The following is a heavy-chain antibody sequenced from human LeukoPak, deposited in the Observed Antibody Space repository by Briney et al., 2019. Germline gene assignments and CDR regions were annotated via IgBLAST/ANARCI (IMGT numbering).Heavy chain of an antibody. CDR2: ISYDGSNK. CDR3: AKGYSYDFGHNVGDYYYYMDV. V-gene: IGHV3-30*04. D-gene: IGHD5-18*01. J-gene: IGHJ6*03. CDR1: GFTFSTYA. Sequence: GGSLRLSCAASGFTFSTYAMHWVRQAPGKGLEWVAAISYDGSNKNYADSVKGRFTISRDNSKNTLYLQMNSLRAEDTAVYYCAKGYSYDFGHNVGDYYYYMDVWGKGTTVTVSS.